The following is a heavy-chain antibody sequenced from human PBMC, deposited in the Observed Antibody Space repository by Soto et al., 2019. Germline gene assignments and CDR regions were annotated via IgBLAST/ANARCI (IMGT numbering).Heavy chain of an antibody. CDR1: GYTFTSYA. Sequence: ASVKVSCKASGYTFTSYAMHWVRQAPGQRLEWMGWINAGNGNTKYSQKFQGRVTITRDTSASTAYMELSRLRSEDTAVYYCARAPFMITVGGVIVKVPNYWGQGTLVTVSS. CDR3: ARAPFMITVGGVIVKVPNY. CDR2: INAGNGNT. V-gene: IGHV1-3*01. D-gene: IGHD3-16*02. J-gene: IGHJ4*02.